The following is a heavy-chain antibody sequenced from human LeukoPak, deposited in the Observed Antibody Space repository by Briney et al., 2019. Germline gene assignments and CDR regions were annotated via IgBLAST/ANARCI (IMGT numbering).Heavy chain of an antibody. CDR3: AKDIRGELLTDDAFDI. CDR2: ISGSGGST. CDR1: GFTFSSYG. Sequence: GGTLRLSCAASGFTFSSYGMSWVRQAPGKGLEWVSAISGSGGSTYYADSVKGRFTISRDNAKNSLYLQMNSLRAEDMALYYCAKDIRGELLTDDAFDIWGQGTMVTVSS. D-gene: IGHD1-26*01. V-gene: IGHV3-23*01. J-gene: IGHJ3*02.